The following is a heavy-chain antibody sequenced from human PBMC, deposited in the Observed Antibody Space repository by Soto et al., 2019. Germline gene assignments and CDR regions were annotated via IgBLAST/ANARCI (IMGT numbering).Heavy chain of an antibody. CDR3: AKRGGDSSPPADLDY. J-gene: IGHJ4*02. Sequence: HPGGSLRRSWAASGFTFSSYAMSWVRQAPGKGLEWVSAISGSGGSTYYADSVKGRFTISRDNSKNTLYLQMNSLRAEDTAVYYCAKRGGDSSPPADLDYWGQGTLVTVSS. CDR1: GFTFSSYA. V-gene: IGHV3-23*01. D-gene: IGHD2-21*02. CDR2: ISGSGGST.